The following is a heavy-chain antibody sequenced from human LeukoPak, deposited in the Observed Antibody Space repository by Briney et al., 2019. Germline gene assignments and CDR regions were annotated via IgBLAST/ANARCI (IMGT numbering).Heavy chain of an antibody. CDR2: INPNSGGT. Sequence: ASVKVSCKASGGTFSSYAISRVRQAPGQGLEWMGWINPNSGGTNYAQKFQGRVTMTRDTSISTAYMELSRLRSDDTAVYYCATRYCSRTSCYTGPGYYYMDVWGKGTTVTVSS. CDR3: ATRYCSRTSCYTGPGYYYMDV. D-gene: IGHD2-2*02. J-gene: IGHJ6*03. CDR1: GGTFSSYA. V-gene: IGHV1-2*02.